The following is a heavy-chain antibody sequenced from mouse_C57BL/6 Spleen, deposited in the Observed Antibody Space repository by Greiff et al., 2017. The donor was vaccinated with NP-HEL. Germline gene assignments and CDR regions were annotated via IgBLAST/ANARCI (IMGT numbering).Heavy chain of an antibody. CDR2: INPSNGGT. D-gene: IGHD1-1*01. CDR3: ARGVLRYYAMDY. V-gene: IGHV1-53*01. J-gene: IGHJ4*01. CDR1: GYTFTSYW. Sequence: VQLQQPGTELVKPGASVKLSCKASGYTFTSYWMHWVKQRPGQGLEWIGNINPSNGGTNYNEKFKSKATLTVDKSFSTAYMQLSSLTSEDSAVYYCARGVLRYYAMDYWGQGTSVTVSS.